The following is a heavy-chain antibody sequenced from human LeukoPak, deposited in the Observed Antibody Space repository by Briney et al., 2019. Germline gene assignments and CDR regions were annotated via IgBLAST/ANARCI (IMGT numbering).Heavy chain of an antibody. D-gene: IGHD3-22*01. J-gene: IGHJ6*03. CDR2: INPNSGGT. CDR3: ARQSVVITLDRGNMDV. V-gene: IGHV1-2*02. Sequence: GASVKVSCKASGYTFTGYYMHWVRQAPGQGLEWMGWINPNSGGTNYVRKFQGRVTMTRDTSISTAYMELSRLRSDDTAVYYCARQSVVITLDRGNMDVWGKGTTVTVSS. CDR1: GYTFTGYY.